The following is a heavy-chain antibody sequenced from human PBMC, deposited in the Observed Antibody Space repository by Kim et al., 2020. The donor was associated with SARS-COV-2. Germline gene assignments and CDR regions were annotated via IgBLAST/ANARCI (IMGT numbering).Heavy chain of an antibody. D-gene: IGHD4-17*01. J-gene: IGHJ4*02. Sequence: GGSLRLSCAASGFTFSTYSMNWVRQAPGKGLEWVSSISSSSSYIYYADSVKGRFTISRDNAKTSLYLQMNSLRAEDTAVYYCARIPTVTTQEDDWGQGTLVTVSS. CDR2: ISSSSSYI. CDR1: GFTFSTYS. CDR3: ARIPTVTTQEDD. V-gene: IGHV3-21*01.